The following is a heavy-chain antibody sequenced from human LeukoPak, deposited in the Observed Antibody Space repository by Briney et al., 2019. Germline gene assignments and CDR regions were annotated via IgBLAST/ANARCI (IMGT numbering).Heavy chain of an antibody. CDR3: ARLLYFDWYDY. CDR1: GGSVSSGSYY. CDR2: IYYSGTT. D-gene: IGHD3-9*01. Sequence: SETLSPTCTVSGGSVSSGSYYWNWIRQPPGKGLEWIGYIYYSGTTNYNPSLKSRVTISLDTSKNQFSLKLNSVTAADTAVYYCARLLYFDWYDYWGQGNLVTVSS. J-gene: IGHJ4*02. V-gene: IGHV4-61*01.